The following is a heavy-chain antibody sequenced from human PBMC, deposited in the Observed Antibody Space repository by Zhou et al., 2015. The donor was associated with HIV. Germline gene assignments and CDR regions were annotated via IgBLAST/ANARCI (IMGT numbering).Heavy chain of an antibody. D-gene: IGHD3-16*02. CDR3: STDPKGAPRY. V-gene: IGHV3-15*02. Sequence: EVLLVESGGALVKPGGSLRLSCVASGFSFTNAWMTWVRQAPGQGLEWVGRIKSKGEGGTTDYAAPVKDRFTISRDDSENTLYLHLNSLRTEDTAVYYCSTDPKGAPRYWGQGTLVTVSS. CDR2: IKSKGEGGTT. CDR1: GFSFTNAW. J-gene: IGHJ4*02.